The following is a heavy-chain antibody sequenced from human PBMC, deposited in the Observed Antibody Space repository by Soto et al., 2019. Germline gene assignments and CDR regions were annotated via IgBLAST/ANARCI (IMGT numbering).Heavy chain of an antibody. CDR3: AREEATAGFGMDV. CDR2: IYYSGST. D-gene: IGHD6-13*01. V-gene: IGHV4-59*01. CDR1: GGSISSYY. Sequence: PSETLSLTCTVSGGSISSYYWSWIRQPPGKGLEWIGYIYYSGSTNYNPSLKSRVTISVDTSKNQFSLKLSSVTAADTAVYYCAREEATAGFGMDVWGQGTTVTVSS. J-gene: IGHJ6*02.